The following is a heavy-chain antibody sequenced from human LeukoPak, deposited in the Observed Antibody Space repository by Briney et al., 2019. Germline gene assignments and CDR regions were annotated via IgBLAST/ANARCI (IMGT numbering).Heavy chain of an antibody. V-gene: IGHV1-18*01. D-gene: IGHD4-17*01. CDR1: GGTFSSYA. CDR3: AREADYGDYSRGIDY. CDR2: ISAYNGNT. J-gene: IGHJ4*02. Sequence: ASVKVSCKASGGTFSSYAISWVRQAPGQGLEWMGWISAYNGNTNYAQKLQGRVTMTTDTSTSTAYMELRSLRSDDTAVYYCAREADYGDYSRGIDYWGQGTLVTVSS.